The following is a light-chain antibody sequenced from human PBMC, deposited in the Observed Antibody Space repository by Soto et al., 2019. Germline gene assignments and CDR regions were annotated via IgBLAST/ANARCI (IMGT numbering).Light chain of an antibody. CDR2: EGS. CDR3: CSYAGSSTV. CDR1: SSDVGSYNL. V-gene: IGLV2-23*03. Sequence: QSVLTQPASVSGSPGQSITISRTGTSSDVGSYNLVSWYQQHPGKAPKLMIYEGSKRPSGVSNRFSGSKSGNTASLTISGLQAEDEADYYCCSYAGSSTVFGTGTKVTIL. J-gene: IGLJ1*01.